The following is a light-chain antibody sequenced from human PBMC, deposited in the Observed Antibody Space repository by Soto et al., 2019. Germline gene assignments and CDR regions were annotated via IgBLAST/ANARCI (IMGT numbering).Light chain of an antibody. V-gene: IGKV1-39*01. CDR2: AAS. CDR3: QQSYRFPKT. Sequence: DIQMTQSPSALSASVGDRVTITCRASQSISTYLEWFQQKPGKAPKLLIYAASTLQSGVPSRFSGSGSGTEFTLTIISLQPEDFATYYCQQSYRFPKTFGRGTKVDIK. J-gene: IGKJ1*01. CDR1: QSISTY.